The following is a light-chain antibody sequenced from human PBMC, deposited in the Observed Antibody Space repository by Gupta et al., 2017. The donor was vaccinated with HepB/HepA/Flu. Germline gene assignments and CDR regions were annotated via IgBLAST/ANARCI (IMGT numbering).Light chain of an antibody. CDR3: SSYTSSSTLV. V-gene: IGLV2-14*01. CDR2: DVS. J-gene: IGLJ1*01. Sequence: HSALTQPASLSGSPGQSITISCTGTSSDVGGYNYVSWYQQHPGKAPKLMIYDVSNRPSGVSNRFSGSKSGNTASLTISGLQAEDEADYYCSSYTSSSTLVFGTGTKVTVL. CDR1: SSDVGGYNY.